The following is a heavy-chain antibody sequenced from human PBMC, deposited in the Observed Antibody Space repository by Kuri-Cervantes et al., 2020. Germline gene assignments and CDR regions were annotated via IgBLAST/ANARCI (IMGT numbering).Heavy chain of an antibody. V-gene: IGHV3-21*01. CDR3: ARARSIAVAVDY. J-gene: IGHJ4*02. D-gene: IGHD6-19*01. Sequence: GESLKISYAASGCTSSSYSMNWVRQAPGKGREWVSSISSSSSYIYYADSVKGRFTISRDNAKNSLYLQMNSLRAEDTAVYYCARARSIAVAVDYWGQGTLVTVSS. CDR2: ISSSSSYI. CDR1: GCTSSSYS.